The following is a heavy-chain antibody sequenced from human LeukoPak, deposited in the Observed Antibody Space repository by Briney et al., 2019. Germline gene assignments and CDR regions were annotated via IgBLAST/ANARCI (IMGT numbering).Heavy chain of an antibody. CDR2: INPNSGGT. D-gene: IGHD6-6*01. CDR3: AKEYSSSSEAWFDP. V-gene: IGHV1-2*02. Sequence: GASVKVSCKASGYTFTGYYMHWVRQAPGQGLEWMGRINPNSGGTNYAQKFQGRVTMTRDTSISTAYMELSRLRSDDTAVYYCAKEYSSSSEAWFDPWGQGTLVTVPS. CDR1: GYTFTGYY. J-gene: IGHJ5*02.